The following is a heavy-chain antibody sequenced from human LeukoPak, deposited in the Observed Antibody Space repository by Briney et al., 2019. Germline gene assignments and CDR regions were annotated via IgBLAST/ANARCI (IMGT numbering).Heavy chain of an antibody. D-gene: IGHD1-1*01. CDR3: ARDFRQYSWDY. CDR1: GFTFSSYE. J-gene: IGHJ4*02. V-gene: IGHV3-48*03. CDR2: ISSSGSTI. Sequence: PGGSLRLSCAASGFTFSSYEMNWVRQAPGKGLEWVSYISSSGSTIYYADSVKGRFTISRDNAKNSLYLQMNSLRAEDTAVYYCARDFRQYSWDYWGQGTLVTVYS.